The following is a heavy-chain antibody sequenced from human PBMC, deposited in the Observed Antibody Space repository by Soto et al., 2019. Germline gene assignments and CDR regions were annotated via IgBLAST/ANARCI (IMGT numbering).Heavy chain of an antibody. D-gene: IGHD2-15*01. Sequence: ASVKVSCKASGYTFTSYDINWVRQATGQGFEWMGWMNPNSGNTGYAQKFQGRVTMTRDTSITTAYMELSSQRSEDTAVYYCTGGYCSGGSCARRFDYWGQGTLVTVSS. V-gene: IGHV1-8*01. CDR1: GYTFTSYD. CDR2: MNPNSGNT. J-gene: IGHJ4*02. CDR3: TGGYCSGGSCARRFDY.